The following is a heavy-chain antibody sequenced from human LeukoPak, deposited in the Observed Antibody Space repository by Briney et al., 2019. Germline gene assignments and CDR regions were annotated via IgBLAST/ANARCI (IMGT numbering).Heavy chain of an antibody. CDR2: IDSSGGYM. V-gene: IGHV3-21*06. CDR3: LRGDRRDY. CDR1: GFTFSSYS. J-gene: IGHJ4*02. Sequence: GGSLRLSCAASGFTFSSYSLNWVRQAPGKGLEWVSSIDSSGGYMFYADSVKGRFIISRDNAKDSLYLQMNSLRVKDTAVYYCLRGDRRDYWGQGTLVTVSS.